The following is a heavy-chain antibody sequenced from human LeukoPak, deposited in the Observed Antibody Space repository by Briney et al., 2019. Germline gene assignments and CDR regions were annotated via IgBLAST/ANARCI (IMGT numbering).Heavy chain of an antibody. V-gene: IGHV3-30*18. CDR2: ISYDGSNQ. Sequence: GRSLRLSCAASGFTFSGYGVHWVRQAPGKGLEWVAVISYDGSNQYYADSVKGRFTISRDNSKNTLYLQMNSLRAEDTAVYYCAKDSPAGYSSGWAPPDYWGQGTLVTVSS. CDR1: GFTFSGYG. CDR3: AKDSPAGYSSGWAPPDY. J-gene: IGHJ4*02. D-gene: IGHD6-19*01.